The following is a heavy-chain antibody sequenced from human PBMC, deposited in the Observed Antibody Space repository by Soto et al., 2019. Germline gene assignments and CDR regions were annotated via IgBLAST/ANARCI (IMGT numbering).Heavy chain of an antibody. D-gene: IGHD5-12*01. V-gene: IGHV4-59*02. J-gene: IGHJ5*02. CDR2: IHNSGAS. Sequence: QVQLQETGPGLVKPSETLSLTCTVSGASVSGYYWSWIRQTPGKGLEWIGNIHNSGASKYNPSLKGRVTISLDTSKNEFSLKIGSVTTADTAVYYCARGPQWLRSDNGFDPWGQGNLVTVSS. CDR1: GASVSGYY. CDR3: ARGPQWLRSDNGFDP.